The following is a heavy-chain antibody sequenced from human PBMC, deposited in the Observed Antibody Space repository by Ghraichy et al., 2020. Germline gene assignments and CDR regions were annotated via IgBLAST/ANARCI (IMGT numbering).Heavy chain of an antibody. CDR2: IYYSGST. CDR1: GGSISSYY. V-gene: IGHV4-59*01. J-gene: IGHJ3*02. CDR3: ARDLKEGGGDDAFIS. Sequence: SETLSLTCTVSGGSISSYYWSWIRQPPGKGLEWIGYIYYSGSTNYNPSLKSRVTISVDTSKNQFSLKLSSVTAADTAVYYCARDLKEGGGDDAFISGAKGQWSPSLQ. D-gene: IGHD2-21*01.